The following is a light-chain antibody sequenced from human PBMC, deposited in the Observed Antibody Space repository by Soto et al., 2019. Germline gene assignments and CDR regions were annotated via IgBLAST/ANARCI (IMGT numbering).Light chain of an antibody. V-gene: IGLV2-23*01. CDR1: SSDVGSYNL. Sequence: QSALTQPASVSGSPGQSITISCTGASSDVGSYNLVSWYQQHPGKAPKVMIYEGSKRPSGVSNRFSGSKSGNTASLTISGLQAEDEAHYYCCSYAGSSTYYVFGTGTKVTVL. CDR3: CSYAGSSTYYV. CDR2: EGS. J-gene: IGLJ1*01.